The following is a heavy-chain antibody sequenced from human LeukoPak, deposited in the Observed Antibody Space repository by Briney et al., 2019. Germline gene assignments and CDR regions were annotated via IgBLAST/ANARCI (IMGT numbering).Heavy chain of an antibody. CDR3: ARNLGGITDY. V-gene: IGHV2-70*11. CDR1: GFSLSTSGMC. D-gene: IGHD2-15*01. Sequence: SGPALVKPTQTLTLTCTFSGFSLSTSGMCVSWIRQPPGKALEWHARTVRDEYKYYSTCLVTGLTIPEATSKNQVVLTTTNMDPVDTATYFCARNLGGITDYWGQGTLVTVSS. J-gene: IGHJ4*02. CDR2: TVRDEYK.